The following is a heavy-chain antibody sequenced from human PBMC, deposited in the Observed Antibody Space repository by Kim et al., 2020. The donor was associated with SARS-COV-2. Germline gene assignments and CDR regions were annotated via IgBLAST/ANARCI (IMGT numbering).Heavy chain of an antibody. CDR3: ARSGYYYGMDV. V-gene: IGHV4-34*01. D-gene: IGHD3-10*01. J-gene: IGHJ6*02. CDR2: T. Sequence: TNADPSLKRRVTISVDTSKNQFSLKLSSVTAADTAVYYCARSGYYYGMDVWGQGTTVTVSS.